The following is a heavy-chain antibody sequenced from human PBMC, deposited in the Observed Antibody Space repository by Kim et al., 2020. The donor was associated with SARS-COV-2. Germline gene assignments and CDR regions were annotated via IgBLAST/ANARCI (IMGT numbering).Heavy chain of an antibody. V-gene: IGHV4-30-2*01. Sequence: SETLSLTCAVSGGSISSGGYSWSWIRQPPGKGLEWIGYTYHSGSTYYNPSLKSRVTISVDRSKNQFSLKLSSVTAADTAVYYCAGGYSSSWYFDLWGRGTLVTVSS. CDR1: GGSISSGGYS. J-gene: IGHJ2*01. D-gene: IGHD6-13*01. CDR2: TYHSGST. CDR3: AGGYSSSWYFDL.